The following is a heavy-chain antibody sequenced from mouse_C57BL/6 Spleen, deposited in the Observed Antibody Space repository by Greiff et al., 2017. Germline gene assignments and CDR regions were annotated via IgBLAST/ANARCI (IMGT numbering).Heavy chain of an antibody. CDR3: AGGSSPAWFAY. CDR1: GYTFTSYW. CDR2: IDPSDSYT. D-gene: IGHD1-1*01. V-gene: IGHV1-50*01. Sequence: QVQLQQPGAELVKPGASVKLSCKASGYTFTSYWMQWVKQRPGQGLEWIGEIDPSDSYTNYNPKFQGQATFTVDTSSSTAYMQLSSLTSEASAVDYCAGGSSPAWFAYWGQGTLVTVSA. J-gene: IGHJ3*01.